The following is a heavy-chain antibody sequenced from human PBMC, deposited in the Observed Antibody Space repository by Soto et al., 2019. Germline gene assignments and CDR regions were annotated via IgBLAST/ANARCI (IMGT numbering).Heavy chain of an antibody. CDR3: ARDSGGVPAAMGIRWFDT. V-gene: IGHV1-69*04. CDR1: GVTFSSYT. J-gene: IGHJ5*02. CDR2: IIPILGIA. D-gene: IGHD2-2*01. Sequence: SSVKVSCKASGVTFSSYTISWVRQAPGQGLEWMGRIIPILGIANYAQKFQGRVTITADKSTSTAYMELSSLRSEDTAVYYCARDSGGVPAAMGIRWFDTWGQGTLVTISS.